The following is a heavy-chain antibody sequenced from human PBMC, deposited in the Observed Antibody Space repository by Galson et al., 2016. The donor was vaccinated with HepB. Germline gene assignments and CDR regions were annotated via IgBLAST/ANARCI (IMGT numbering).Heavy chain of an antibody. CDR3: ARYDVVAYRGGSNLRGAEYFHH. J-gene: IGHJ1*01. Sequence: SISSGDWWSWVPPPPGKGREWSGEIYHSGSTNYNPSLKSRVTITIDKSNNQFSLKPNSVTAADTAVYYCARYDVVAYRGGSNLRGAEYFHHWGQGTLVTVSS. V-gene: IGHV4-4*02. CDR2: IYHSGST. D-gene: IGHD1-26*01. CDR1: SISSGDW.